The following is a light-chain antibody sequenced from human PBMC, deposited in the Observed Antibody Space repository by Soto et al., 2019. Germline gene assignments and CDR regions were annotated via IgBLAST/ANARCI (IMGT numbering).Light chain of an antibody. CDR3: QQYSDYSPWT. V-gene: IGKV1-5*01. CDR1: QSIGNL. J-gene: IGKJ1*01. Sequence: DIQMTQSPSTLSASVGDRVTITCRASQSIGNLLAWYQQKSGKAPNLLIYDASSLESGVPSRFSGSGSGTEFTLTISSLQPDDFATYCCQQYSDYSPWTFGQGTKVEIK. CDR2: DAS.